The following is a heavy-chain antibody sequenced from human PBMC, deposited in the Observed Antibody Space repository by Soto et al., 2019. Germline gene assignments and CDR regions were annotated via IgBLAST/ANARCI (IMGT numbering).Heavy chain of an antibody. V-gene: IGHV4-31*02. D-gene: IGHD1-26*01. CDR1: GGSISSGGYY. CDR3: ARDSGSYSALIWAPYY. Sequence: KPSETLSLTXTVSGGSISSGGYYWSWIRQHPGKGLEWIGYIYYSGSTYYNPSLKSRVTISVDTSKSQFSLKLSSVTAADTAVYYCARDSGSYSALIWAPYYWGQGTLVTVSS. J-gene: IGHJ4*02. CDR2: IYYSGST.